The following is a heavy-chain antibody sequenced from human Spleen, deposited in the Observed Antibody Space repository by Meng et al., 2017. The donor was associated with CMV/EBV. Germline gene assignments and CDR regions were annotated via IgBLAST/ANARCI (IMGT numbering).Heavy chain of an antibody. D-gene: IGHD4-23*01. CDR1: GFNFANYA. CDR3: AKDYGGNSV. Sequence: GGSLRLSCVASGFNFANYAMTWVRQVPGKGLEWVSTVTPSGVRTHYSDSVKGRFTISRDTANKTLYLQMNSLRAEDTAVYYCAKDYGGNSVWGQGTLVTVSS. CDR2: VTPSGVRT. V-gene: IGHV3-23*01. J-gene: IGHJ4*02.